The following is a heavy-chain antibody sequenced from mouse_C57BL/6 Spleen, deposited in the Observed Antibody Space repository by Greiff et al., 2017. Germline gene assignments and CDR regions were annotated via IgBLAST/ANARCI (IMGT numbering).Heavy chain of an antibody. Sequence: EVKLQESVAELVRPGASVKLSCTASGFNIKNTYMHWVKQRPEQGLEWIGRIDPANGNTKYAPKFQGKATITADTSSNAAYLQLSSLTSEDAAIYYCGRRYYDYGAWFAYWGQGTLVTVSA. V-gene: IGHV14-3*01. D-gene: IGHD2-4*01. CDR2: IDPANGNT. CDR3: GRRYYDYGAWFAY. CDR1: GFNIKNTY. J-gene: IGHJ3*01.